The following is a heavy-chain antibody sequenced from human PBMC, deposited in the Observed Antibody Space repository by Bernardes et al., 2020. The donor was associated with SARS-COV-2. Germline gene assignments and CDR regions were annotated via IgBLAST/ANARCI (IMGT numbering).Heavy chain of an antibody. V-gene: IGHV3-20*04. CDR3: ARDRVWYSGSYANDY. CDR2: IKWDGDNT. Sequence: GWSLTLSCAASGFTFPDYGMTWVRQPPGKGREWVSGIKWDGDNTGYADSVKGRSSISRDNSNSKYTLYLQMNILRAEDTAVYYCARDRVWYSGSYANDYWGQGILVTVSS. D-gene: IGHD1-26*01. J-gene: IGHJ4*02. CDR1: GFTFPDYG.